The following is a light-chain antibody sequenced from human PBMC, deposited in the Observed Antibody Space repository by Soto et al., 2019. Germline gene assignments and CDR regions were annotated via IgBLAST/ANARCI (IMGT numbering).Light chain of an antibody. V-gene: IGKV3-20*01. J-gene: IGKJ4*01. CDR3: QQFSSYPLT. Sequence: EIDYTQSPGTLSMSRGERPTLSCSPSQSVSNNYLAWYQQKPGQAPRVLIYGASKRATGIPDRFSGGGSGTDFTLTISRLEPEDFAVYYCQQFSSYPLTFGGGTKVDIK. CDR1: QSVSNNY. CDR2: GAS.